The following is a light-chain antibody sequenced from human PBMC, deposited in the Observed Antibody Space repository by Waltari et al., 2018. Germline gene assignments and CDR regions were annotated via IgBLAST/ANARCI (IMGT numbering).Light chain of an antibody. V-gene: IGKV4-1*01. CDR3: QQYYSTPPT. J-gene: IGKJ1*01. CDR2: WAS. CDR1: QSVLYSANNKNY. Sequence: DIVMTQYPDSLAVSLGERASINCKSSQSVLYSANNKNYLAWYQQKPGQPPTLLIYWASTRESGVPDRFSGSGSGTDFTLTISSLQAEDVAVYYCQQYYSTPPTFGQGTKVEIK.